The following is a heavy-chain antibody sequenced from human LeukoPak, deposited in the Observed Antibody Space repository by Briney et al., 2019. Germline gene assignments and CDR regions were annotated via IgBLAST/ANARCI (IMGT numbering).Heavy chain of an antibody. D-gene: IGHD5-12*01. CDR2: IYISGST. V-gene: IGHV4-4*07. Sequence: SETLSLTCTVSGGSISSDYWSWIRQPAGEGLEWIGRIYISGSTNYNPSLKSRATMSVDTSKNQFSLKLGSVTAADTAVYYCARDRGGYPPKFDYWGQGTLVTVSS. J-gene: IGHJ4*02. CDR3: ARDRGGYPPKFDY. CDR1: GGSISSDY.